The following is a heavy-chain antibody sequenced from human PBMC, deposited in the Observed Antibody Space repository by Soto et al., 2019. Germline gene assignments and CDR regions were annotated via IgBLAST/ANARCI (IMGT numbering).Heavy chain of an antibody. D-gene: IGHD2-21*01. Sequence: QGQLLQSGDEVKKPGASVRVSCRASGYDFTSYGISWVRQAPGQGLEWVSWISAYNGKRDTAQKFQGRVTMTLDTSTDTAHMELGDLTSAATAVYYCARGRIVASIHDGFEIWGQGTMVAVSS. V-gene: IGHV1-18*01. J-gene: IGHJ3*02. CDR2: ISAYNGKR. CDR3: ARGRIVASIHDGFEI. CDR1: GYDFTSYG.